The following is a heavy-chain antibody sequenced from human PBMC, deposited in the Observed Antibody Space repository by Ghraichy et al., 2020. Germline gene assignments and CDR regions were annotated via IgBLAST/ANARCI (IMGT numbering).Heavy chain of an antibody. D-gene: IGHD6-6*01. CDR3: ASDAIEYSNKRGGGYYGMDV. V-gene: IGHV1-69*02. J-gene: IGHJ6*02. CDR1: GGTFSSYT. CDR2: IIPILGIA. Sequence: SVKVSCKASGGTFSSYTISWVRQAPGQGLEWMGRIIPILGIANYAQKFQGRVTITADKSTSTAYMDLSSLRSEDTAVYYCASDAIEYSNKRGGGYYGMDVWGQGTTVTVSS.